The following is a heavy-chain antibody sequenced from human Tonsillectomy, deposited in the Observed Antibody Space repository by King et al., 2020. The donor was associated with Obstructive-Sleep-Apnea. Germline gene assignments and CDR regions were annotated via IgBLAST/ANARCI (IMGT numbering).Heavy chain of an antibody. V-gene: IGHV3-30*02. J-gene: IGHJ4*02. Sequence: VQLVESGGGVVQPGGSLRLSCAASGFTFSSYGMHWVRQAPGKGLEWVACLRYEGSNKYYADSVKGRFTISRDNSKNTLYLQMNSLRAEDTAVYYCASFDYWGQGTLVTVSS. CDR3: ASFDY. CDR1: GFTFSSYG. CDR2: LRYEGSNK.